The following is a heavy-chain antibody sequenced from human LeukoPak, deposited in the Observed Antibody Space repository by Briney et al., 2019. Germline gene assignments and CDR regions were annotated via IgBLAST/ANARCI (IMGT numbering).Heavy chain of an antibody. Sequence: GGSLRLSCAASGFPFSSYGMHWVRQAPGKGLEWVSFISYDGTNKYYADSVKGRFTIPRDNSKNTLYLQMNSLRGDDTGTYFCAKDSSSSNYYDFLDVWGQGTTVTVSS. V-gene: IGHV3-33*05. CDR2: ISYDGTNK. J-gene: IGHJ6*02. D-gene: IGHD6-13*01. CDR3: AKDSSSSNYYDFLDV. CDR1: GFPFSSYG.